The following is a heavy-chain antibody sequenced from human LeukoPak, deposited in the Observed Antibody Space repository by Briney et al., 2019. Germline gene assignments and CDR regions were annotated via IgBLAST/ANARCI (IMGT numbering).Heavy chain of an antibody. J-gene: IGHJ4*02. V-gene: IGHV3-53*04. D-gene: IGHD3-9*01. CDR2: IYSGGST. Sequence: PGGSLRLSCAASGFTVSGNYMSWVRQAPGKGLEWVSVIYSGGSTYYADSVKGRFTISRHNSKNTLYLQMNSLRAEDTAVYYCARAYSYDILTGYYLDYWGQGTLSPSPQ. CDR1: GFTVSGNY. CDR3: ARAYSYDILTGYYLDY.